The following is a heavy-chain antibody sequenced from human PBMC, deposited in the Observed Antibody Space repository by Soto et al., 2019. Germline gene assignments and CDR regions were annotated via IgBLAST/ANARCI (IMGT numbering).Heavy chain of an antibody. J-gene: IGHJ6*02. CDR3: GRQGFGALHGLVDV. CDR1: GASISNYY. CDR2: VNDGWGA. D-gene: IGHD3-10*01. Sequence: QVHLQQSGPGLVKTSENLSLSCTISGASISNYYWSWIRQGPGTGMECIGYVNDGWGAAYNPTLQSRAAVALDASKRLSSLTLTSVTATDTAVYYCGRQGFGALHGLVDVWGQGTTVTVSS. V-gene: IGHV4-59*08.